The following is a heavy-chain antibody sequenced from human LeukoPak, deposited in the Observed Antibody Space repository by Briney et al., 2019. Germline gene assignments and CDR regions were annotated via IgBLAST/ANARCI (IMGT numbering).Heavy chain of an antibody. CDR1: GFTFGDYA. V-gene: IGHV3-9*01. D-gene: IGHD6-19*01. J-gene: IGHJ4*02. CDR2: ISWNSGSI. CDR3: AKGGGSGWYYFDY. Sequence: GRSLRPSCAASGFTFGDYAMHWVRQAPGKGLEWVSGISWNSGSIDYADSVKGRFTISRDNAQNSLYVQMNSLRAEDTALYYCAKGGGSGWYYFDYWGQGTLVTVSS.